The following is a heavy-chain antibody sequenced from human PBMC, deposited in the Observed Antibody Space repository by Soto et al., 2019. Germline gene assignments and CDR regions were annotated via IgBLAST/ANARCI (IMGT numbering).Heavy chain of an antibody. Sequence: SETLSLTCTVSGGSISSGGYYWSWIRQHPGKGLEWIGYIYYSGSTYYNPSLKSRVTISVDTSKNQFSLKLSSVTAADTAVYYCARDRYRNYPKARDYYYMDVWGKGTTVTVSS. CDR2: IYYSGST. V-gene: IGHV4-31*03. J-gene: IGHJ6*03. CDR3: ARDRYRNYPKARDYYYMDV. CDR1: GGSISSGGYY. D-gene: IGHD4-4*01.